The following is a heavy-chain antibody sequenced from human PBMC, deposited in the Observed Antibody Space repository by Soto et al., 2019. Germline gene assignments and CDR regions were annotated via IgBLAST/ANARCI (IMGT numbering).Heavy chain of an antibody. Sequence: SETLSLTCTVSAGSISSYYWSWIRQPPGKGLESIGYIYYSGSIMYNPAFKSRLTMAVDTSKNQFSLQLTSVTAADTAVYFCAREDDGGDRDNYGLDIWGQGTTVTVSS. J-gene: IGHJ6*02. CDR3: AREDDGGDRDNYGLDI. V-gene: IGHV4-59*01. CDR1: AGSISSYY. CDR2: IYYSGSI. D-gene: IGHD2-21*02.